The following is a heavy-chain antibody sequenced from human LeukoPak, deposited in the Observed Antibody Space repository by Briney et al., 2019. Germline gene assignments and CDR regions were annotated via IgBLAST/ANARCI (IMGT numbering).Heavy chain of an antibody. CDR3: ATSKTGIAARRGYYYYMDV. CDR1: GYTLTELS. CDR2: FDPEDGET. D-gene: IGHD6-6*01. Sequence: ASVKVSCKVSGYTLTELSMHWVRQAPGKGLEWMGGFDPEDGETIYAQKFQGRVTMTEDTSTDTAYMELSSLRSEDMAVYYCATSKTGIAARRGYYYYMDVWGKGTTVTVSS. V-gene: IGHV1-24*01. J-gene: IGHJ6*03.